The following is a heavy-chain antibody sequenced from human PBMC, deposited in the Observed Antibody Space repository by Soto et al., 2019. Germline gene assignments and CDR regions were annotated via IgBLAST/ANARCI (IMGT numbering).Heavy chain of an antibody. J-gene: IGHJ5*02. CDR2: IYYSGST. CDR1: GGSISRSSYS. V-gene: IGHV4-39*01. CDR3: ATRQGGSYNWFDP. Sequence: SETLSLTCTVSGGSISRSSYSWGWIRQPPGKGLEWIGTIYYSGSTYYNPSLKSRVTISVDTSKNQFSLKLSSVTAADTAVYYCATRQGGSYNWFDPWGQGTLVTVSS. D-gene: IGHD2-15*01.